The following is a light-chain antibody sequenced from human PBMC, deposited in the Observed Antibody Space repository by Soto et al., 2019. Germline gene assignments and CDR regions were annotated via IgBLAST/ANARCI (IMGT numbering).Light chain of an antibody. CDR2: DAS. CDR1: QSVGST. J-gene: IGKJ4*01. Sequence: EIVLTQSPATLSLSPGERATLSCRASQSVGSTLAWYQQKPGQAPRLLISDASNRATAIPARFSGSGSGTDFTLTIRSLEPEDFAVYYCQQRSDWPLTLGGGTKVDIK. V-gene: IGKV3-11*01. CDR3: QQRSDWPLT.